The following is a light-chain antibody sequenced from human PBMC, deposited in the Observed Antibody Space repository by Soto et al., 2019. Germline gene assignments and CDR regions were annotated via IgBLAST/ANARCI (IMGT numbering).Light chain of an antibody. Sequence: EIVLTQSPATLSLSPGERATLSCRASQSVSSYLAWYQQKPGQAPRLLIYGVSNRATGIPARFSGSGSGTDFTLTISSLASEDFAVYYCQQRSDWPSITFGQGTRLEIK. J-gene: IGKJ5*01. CDR1: QSVSSY. V-gene: IGKV3-11*01. CDR3: QQRSDWPSIT. CDR2: GVS.